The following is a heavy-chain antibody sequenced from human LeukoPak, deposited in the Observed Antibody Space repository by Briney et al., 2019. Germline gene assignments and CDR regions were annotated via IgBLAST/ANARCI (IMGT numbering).Heavy chain of an antibody. CDR2: LSDTGTT. D-gene: IGHD1-14*01. CDR3: ARRDHTGRSHAWFDP. J-gene: IGHJ5*02. CDR1: GGSVSTISHF. Sequence: PSETLPLTCTVSGGSVSTISHFWDWVRQPPGKGLEWIVSLSDTGTTYYNPSLESRVTMSVDTSKNQFSLKLSSVTAADTAVYYCARRDHTGRSHAWFDPWGQGTLVTVSS. V-gene: IGHV4-39*01.